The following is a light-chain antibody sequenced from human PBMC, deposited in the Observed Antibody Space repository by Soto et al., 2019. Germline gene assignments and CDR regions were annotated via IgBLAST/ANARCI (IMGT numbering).Light chain of an antibody. V-gene: IGKV3-11*01. Sequence: EIVLTQSPATLSLSPGERATLSCRASQSVSNYLAWYQQKPGQAPRLLISGASNRATGIPARFSGSGSGTDFTLTISSLEPEDFAIYYCQQYYDWPLVTFGGGTRVEI. CDR3: QQYYDWPLVT. J-gene: IGKJ4*01. CDR2: GAS. CDR1: QSVSNY.